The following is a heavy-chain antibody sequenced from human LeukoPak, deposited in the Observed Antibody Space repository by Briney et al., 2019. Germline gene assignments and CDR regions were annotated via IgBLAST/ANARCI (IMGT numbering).Heavy chain of an antibody. CDR2: IKSKTDGGTI. V-gene: IGHV3-15*01. CDR3: TTDLSELDDSGYYAKYFHH. D-gene: IGHD3-22*01. Sequence: GGSLRLSCAASGFTFSRYSMNWVRQAPGKGLEWVGRIKSKTDGGTIDYAAPVKGRFTISRDDSKDTLFLQMNSLKTEDTAVYYCTTDLSELDDSGYYAKYFHHWGQGTLVSVSS. CDR1: GFTFSRYS. J-gene: IGHJ1*01.